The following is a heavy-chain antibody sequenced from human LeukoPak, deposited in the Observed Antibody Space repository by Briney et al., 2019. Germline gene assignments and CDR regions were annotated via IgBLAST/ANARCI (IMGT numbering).Heavy chain of an antibody. CDR2: IRGTGTTT. J-gene: IGHJ4*02. V-gene: IGHV3-23*01. D-gene: IGHD5-24*01. CDR3: AKVSWLGTLPSYHFDS. CDR1: GFTFSDHA. Sequence: GGSLRLSWAASGFTFSDHAMSWVRQAPGKGLEWVSAIRGTGTTTFYAASVKGRFTISRANSKNTADLQMNSLRAEDTAVYYCAKVSWLGTLPSYHFDSWGQGTQVTVSS.